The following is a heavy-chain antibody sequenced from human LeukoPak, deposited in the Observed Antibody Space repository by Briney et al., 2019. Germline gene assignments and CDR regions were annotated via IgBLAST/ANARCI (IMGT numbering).Heavy chain of an antibody. D-gene: IGHD3-22*01. V-gene: IGHV3-30*02. CDR2: IRYDGSNK. J-gene: IGHJ4*02. CDR3: AKSPNYYDSSGYFYFDY. CDR1: GFTFSSYG. Sequence: GGSLRLSCAASGFTFSSYGMHWVRQAPGKGLEWVAFIRYDGSNKYYADSVKGRFTISRDNSKNTLYLQMNSLRAEDTAVYYCAKSPNYYDSSGYFYFDYWGQGTLVTVSS.